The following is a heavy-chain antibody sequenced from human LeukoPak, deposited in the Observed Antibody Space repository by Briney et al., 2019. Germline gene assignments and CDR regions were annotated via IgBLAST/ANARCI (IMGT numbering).Heavy chain of an antibody. Sequence: GGSLRLSCAASGFTFSSYWMHWVRQAPGKGLVWVSRINSDGSSTSYADSVKGRFTISRDNAKNTLYLQMNSLRAEDTAVYYCAREPQYSSGWYVDYWGQGTLVTVPS. CDR3: AREPQYSSGWYVDY. J-gene: IGHJ4*02. D-gene: IGHD6-19*01. V-gene: IGHV3-74*01. CDR1: GFTFSSYW. CDR2: INSDGSST.